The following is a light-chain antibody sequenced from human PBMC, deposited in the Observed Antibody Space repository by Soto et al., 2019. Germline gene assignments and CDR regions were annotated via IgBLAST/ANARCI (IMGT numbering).Light chain of an antibody. CDR2: RNN. J-gene: IGLJ2*01. V-gene: IGLV1-47*01. CDR1: SSNIGNNY. Sequence: QAVVTQPPSASGTPGQRVTISCSGSSSNIGNNYVYWYQHLPGTAPKLLIYRNNQRPSGVPDRFSGSKSGTSASLAISGLRSEDEADYYCAAWDDSLSGLPFGGGTKLTVL. CDR3: AAWDDSLSGLP.